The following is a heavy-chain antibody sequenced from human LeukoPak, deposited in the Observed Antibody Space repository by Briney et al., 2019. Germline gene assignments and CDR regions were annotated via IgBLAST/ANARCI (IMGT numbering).Heavy chain of an antibody. CDR1: GFTFSIYW. CDR3: ARDEDWSGYYGAFDI. D-gene: IGHD3-3*01. Sequence: GGSLRLSCAASGFTFSIYWMHWVRQAPGKGLVWVSRINSDGSSTSYADSVKGRITISRDNAKNTLYLQMNSLRAEDTAVYYCARDEDWSGYYGAFDIWGQGTMVTVSS. CDR2: INSDGSST. V-gene: IGHV3-74*01. J-gene: IGHJ3*02.